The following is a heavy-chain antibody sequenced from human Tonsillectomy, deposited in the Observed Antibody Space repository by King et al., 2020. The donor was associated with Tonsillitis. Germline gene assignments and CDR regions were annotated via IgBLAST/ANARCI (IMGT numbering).Heavy chain of an antibody. Sequence: VQLVESGGGVVQPGGSLRLSCAASGFTFSSYGMHWLRQAPGKGLEWVAVISYDGSNKYYADSVRGRFTISRDNPKNTLYLQMNSLRAEDTAVYYCAKDGTRYCSGGSCFDAFDIWGQGTMVTVSS. CDR3: AKDGTRYCSGGSCFDAFDI. CDR2: ISYDGSNK. CDR1: GFTFSSYG. J-gene: IGHJ3*02. V-gene: IGHV3-30*18. D-gene: IGHD2-15*01.